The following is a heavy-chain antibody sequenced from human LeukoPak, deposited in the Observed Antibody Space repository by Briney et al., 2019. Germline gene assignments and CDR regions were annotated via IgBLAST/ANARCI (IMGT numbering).Heavy chain of an antibody. Sequence: PGGSLRLSCAASGFTFSSYSMNWVRQAPGKGLEWVSSISSGSGYIYYADSVKGRFTISRDNAKNSLYLQMNSLRAEDTVVYYCARDVSRISDYWGQGTLVTVSS. CDR2: ISSGSGYI. CDR1: GFTFSSYS. V-gene: IGHV3-21*01. CDR3: ARDVSRISDY. J-gene: IGHJ4*02. D-gene: IGHD2-15*01.